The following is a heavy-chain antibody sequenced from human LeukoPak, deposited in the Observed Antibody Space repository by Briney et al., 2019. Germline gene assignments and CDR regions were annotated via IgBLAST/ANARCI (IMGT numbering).Heavy chain of an antibody. CDR3: AKWGSSWYKVWFDP. Sequence: PGGSLRLSCAASGFTFSSYAMSWVRQAPGKGLEWVSAISGSGGSTYYADSVKGRFAISRDNSKNTLYLQMNSLRAEDTAVYYCAKWGSSWYKVWFDPWGQGTLVTVSS. CDR2: ISGSGGST. CDR1: GFTFSSYA. J-gene: IGHJ5*02. V-gene: IGHV3-23*01. D-gene: IGHD6-13*01.